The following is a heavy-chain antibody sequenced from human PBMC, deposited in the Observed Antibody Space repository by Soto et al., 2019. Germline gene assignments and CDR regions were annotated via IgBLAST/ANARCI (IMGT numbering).Heavy chain of an antibody. J-gene: IGHJ5*02. V-gene: IGHV3-21*01. CDR2: ISSSSSYI. Sequence: PGGSLRLSCAASGFTFSSYSMNWVRQAPGKGLEWVSSISSSSSYIYYADSVKGRFTISRDNAKNSLYLQMNSLRAEDTAVYYCARDPSYCSGGSCYGPNRWFDPWGQGTLVTVSS. D-gene: IGHD2-15*01. CDR3: ARDPSYCSGGSCYGPNRWFDP. CDR1: GFTFSSYS.